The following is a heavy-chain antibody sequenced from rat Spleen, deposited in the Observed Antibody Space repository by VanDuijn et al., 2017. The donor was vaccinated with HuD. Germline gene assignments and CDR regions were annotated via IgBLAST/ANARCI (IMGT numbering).Heavy chain of an antibody. CDR1: GFSLTTYN. CDR2: IWTGGST. Sequence: QVQLKESGPGQVQPSQTLSLTCTVSGFSLTTYNVHWIRQPTGKGLEWMGMIWTGGSTDYNSALESRLSISRDTSKGQVFLKMNSLQTDDIATYYCAREGGTYGYYFDQWGQGVMVTVSS. V-gene: IGHV2-30*01. D-gene: IGHD1-11*01. J-gene: IGHJ2*01. CDR3: AREGGTYGYYFDQ.